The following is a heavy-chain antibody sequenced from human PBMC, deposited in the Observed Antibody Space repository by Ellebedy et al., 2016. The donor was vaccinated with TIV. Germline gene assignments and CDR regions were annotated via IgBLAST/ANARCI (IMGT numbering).Heavy chain of an antibody. J-gene: IGHJ4*02. Sequence: PGGSLRLSCAASGFTFSGSAMHWVRQASGKGLEWVGRIGSKATNYATTYAESLKGRITISRDDSNYTAYLQMNSLKTEDTAVYYCTREGYWGQGTLVTVSS. V-gene: IGHV3-73*01. CDR3: TREGY. CDR2: IGSKATNYAT. CDR1: GFTFSGSA.